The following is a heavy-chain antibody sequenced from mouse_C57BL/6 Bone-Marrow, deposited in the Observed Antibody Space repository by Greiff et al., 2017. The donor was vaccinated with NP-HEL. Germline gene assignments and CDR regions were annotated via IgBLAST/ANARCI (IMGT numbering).Heavy chain of an antibody. D-gene: IGHD2-5*01. CDR2: ISGGGGNT. J-gene: IGHJ3*01. V-gene: IGHV5-9*01. CDR1: GFTFSSYT. CDR3: ARHSAYYSKTWFAY. Sequence: DVKLVESGGGLVKPGGSLKLSCAASGFTFSSYTMSWVRQTPEKRLEWVATISGGGGNTYYPDSVKGRFTISRDNAKNTLYLQMSSLRSEDTALYYCARHSAYYSKTWFAYWGRGTLVTVSA.